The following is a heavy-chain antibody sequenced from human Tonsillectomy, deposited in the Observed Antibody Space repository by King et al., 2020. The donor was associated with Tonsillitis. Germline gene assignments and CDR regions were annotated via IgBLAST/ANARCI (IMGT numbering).Heavy chain of an antibody. CDR3: AREQSGGLVPFDP. CDR1: GGTFSSSA. J-gene: IGHJ5*02. CDR2: IIPILGIG. V-gene: IGHV1-69*09. D-gene: IGHD3/OR15-3a*01. Sequence: VQLVESGAEVKKPGSSVKVSCKASGGTFSSSAITWVRQAPRQGFEWMGRIIPILGIGSYAQKFQGRVTVTADKSTSTAYMELSSLRSEDTAVYYCAREQSGGLVPFDPWGQGTLVTVSS.